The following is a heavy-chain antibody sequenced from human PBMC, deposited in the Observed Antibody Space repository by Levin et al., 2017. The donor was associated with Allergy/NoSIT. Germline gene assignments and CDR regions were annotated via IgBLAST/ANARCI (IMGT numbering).Heavy chain of an antibody. CDR2: IYPNGGT. CDR3: ARHRYVVVPGPPGRLTEYHSYYYMDV. V-gene: IGHV4-61*02. D-gene: IGHD2-2*01. Sequence: KPSETLSLTCTVSGDSITSGSYYWSWIRQPAGKGLEWIGRIYPNGGTNYNPSLKSRVTISIDTSKNQFSLKLISVTAADTAVYYCARHRYVVVPGPPGRLTEYHSYYYMDVWGKGTKVTVSS. CDR1: GDSITSGSYY. J-gene: IGHJ6*03.